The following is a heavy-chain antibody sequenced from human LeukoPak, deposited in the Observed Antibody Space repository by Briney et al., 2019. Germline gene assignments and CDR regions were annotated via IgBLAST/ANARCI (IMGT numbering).Heavy chain of an antibody. CDR2: ISGSGGST. D-gene: IGHD1-26*01. V-gene: IGHV3-23*01. CDR3: AREGVGASYYYYGMDV. J-gene: IGHJ6*02. Sequence: GGSLRLSCAASGFTFSIYAMSWVRQAPGKGLEWVSVISGSGGSTYYADSVKGRFTISRDNSKNTLYLQMNSLRAEDTAVYYCAREGVGASYYYYGMDVWGQGTTVTVSS. CDR1: GFTFSIYA.